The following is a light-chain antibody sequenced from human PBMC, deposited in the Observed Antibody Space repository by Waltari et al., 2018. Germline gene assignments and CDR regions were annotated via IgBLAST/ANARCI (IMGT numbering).Light chain of an antibody. Sequence: QSALTQPASVSGSPGQSITISCTGTSSDVGTYNYVSWYQQHPDNGPKTLIYDVNKRPSGVSHRFSGSKSGNTASLTISGLQAEDEADYYCSSYTSTSTWVFGGGTKVTVL. J-gene: IGLJ3*02. CDR3: SSYTSTSTWV. CDR1: SSDVGTYNY. V-gene: IGLV2-14*03. CDR2: DVN.